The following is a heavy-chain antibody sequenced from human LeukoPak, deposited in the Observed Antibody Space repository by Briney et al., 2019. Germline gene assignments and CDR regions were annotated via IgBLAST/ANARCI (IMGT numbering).Heavy chain of an antibody. CDR1: GGSISSYY. Sequence: SETLSLTCTVSGGSISSYYWSWIRQPPGKGLEWIGYIYYSGSTNYNPSLKSRVTISVDTSKNQFSLKLSSVTAADTAVYYCARDVWSSGWYRGFDYWGQGTLVTVSS. V-gene: IGHV4-59*01. J-gene: IGHJ4*02. D-gene: IGHD6-19*01. CDR3: ARDVWSSGWYRGFDY. CDR2: IYYSGST.